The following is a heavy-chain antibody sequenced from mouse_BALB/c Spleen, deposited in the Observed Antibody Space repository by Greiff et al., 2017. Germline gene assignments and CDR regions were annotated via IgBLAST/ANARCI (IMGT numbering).Heavy chain of an antibody. V-gene: IGHV7-3*02. CDR1: GFTFTDYY. CDR2: IRNKANGYTT. D-gene: IGHD4-1*01. CDR3: AREDLGWYYAMDY. Sequence: EVQLVESGGGLVQPGGSLRLSCATSGFTFTDYYMSWVRQPPGKALEWLGFIRNKANGYTTEYSASVKGRFTISRDNSQSILYLQMNTIRAEDSATYYCAREDLGWYYAMDYWGQGTSVTVSS. J-gene: IGHJ4*01.